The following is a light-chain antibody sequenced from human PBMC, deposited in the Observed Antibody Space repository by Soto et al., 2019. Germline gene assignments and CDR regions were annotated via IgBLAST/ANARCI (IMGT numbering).Light chain of an antibody. CDR1: QSVSSN. Sequence: EIVMTQSPATLSVSPGERATLSCRASQSVSSNLAWYQQKPGQAPRLLIYGASTRATGIPARFSGSGSGTEFTLTISSQQSEDFAVYYCQQYNNWPPWTFGQGTKVE. J-gene: IGKJ1*01. CDR2: GAS. CDR3: QQYNNWPPWT. V-gene: IGKV3-15*01.